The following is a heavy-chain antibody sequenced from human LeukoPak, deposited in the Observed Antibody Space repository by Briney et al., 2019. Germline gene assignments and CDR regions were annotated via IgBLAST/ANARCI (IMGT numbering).Heavy chain of an antibody. J-gene: IGHJ3*02. CDR3: ARGGQGDGYSADEAFDI. CDR1: GDSVSSNSAA. Sequence: QTLSLTCAISGDSVSSNSAAWDWIRQSPSTGLERLGRTYYRSKWYNDYAGSVKSRITINPDTSKNQFSLQVNSETPEDTAVYYCARGGQGDGYSADEAFDIWGQGTMVTVSS. CDR2: TYYRSKWYN. D-gene: IGHD5-24*01. V-gene: IGHV6-1*01.